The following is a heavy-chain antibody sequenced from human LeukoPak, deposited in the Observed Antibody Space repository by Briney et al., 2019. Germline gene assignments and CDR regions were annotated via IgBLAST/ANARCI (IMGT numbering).Heavy chain of an antibody. D-gene: IGHD6-13*01. CDR2: IYYSGST. V-gene: IGHV4-31*03. CDR1: GGSISSGGYY. J-gene: IGHJ5*02. CDR3: ARGTIAGVVYNWFDP. Sequence: SETLSLTCTVSGGSISSGGYYWRWLRQHPGKGLEWIGYIYYSGSTYYNPSLKSRVTISVDTSKNQFSLKLSSVTAADTAVYYCARGTIAGVVYNWFDPWGQGTLVTVSS.